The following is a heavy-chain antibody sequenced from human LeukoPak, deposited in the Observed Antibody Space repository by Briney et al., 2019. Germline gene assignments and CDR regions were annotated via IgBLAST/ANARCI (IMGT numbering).Heavy chain of an antibody. Sequence: SETLSLTCTVSGGSISSYYWSWIRQPPGKGLEWIGYIYYSGSTNYNPSLKSRVTISVDTSKNQFSLKLSSVTAADTAVYYCARIVIAAAEGYFDYWGRGTLVTVSS. J-gene: IGHJ4*02. D-gene: IGHD6-13*01. CDR2: IYYSGST. CDR1: GGSISSYY. V-gene: IGHV4-59*01. CDR3: ARIVIAAAEGYFDY.